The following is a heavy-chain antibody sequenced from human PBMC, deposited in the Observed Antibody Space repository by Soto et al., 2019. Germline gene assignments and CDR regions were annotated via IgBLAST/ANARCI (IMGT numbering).Heavy chain of an antibody. CDR3: ARASTGTTSYYYYGMDV. D-gene: IGHD4-17*01. CDR2: IYYSGST. CDR1: PGTNSSGDYY. Sequence: SETRSLTCTLSPGTNSSGDYYWSWIRQPPWKGLEWIGYIYYSGSTYYNPSLKSRVTISVDTSKNQFSLKLSSVTAADTAVYYCARASTGTTSYYYYGMDVWGQGTTVTVS. J-gene: IGHJ6*02. V-gene: IGHV4-30-4*01.